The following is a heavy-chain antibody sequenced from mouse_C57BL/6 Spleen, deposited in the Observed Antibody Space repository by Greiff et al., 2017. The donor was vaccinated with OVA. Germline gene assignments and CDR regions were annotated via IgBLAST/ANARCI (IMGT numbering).Heavy chain of an antibody. CDR1: GFTFSDYG. Sequence: VQLKESGGGLVKPGGSLKLSCAASGFTFSDYGMHWVRQAPEKGLEWVAYISSGSSTIYYADTVKGRFTISRDNAKNTLFLQMTSLRSEDTAMYYCARDAWFAYWGQGTLVTVSA. CDR3: ARDAWFAY. J-gene: IGHJ3*01. CDR2: ISSGSSTI. V-gene: IGHV5-17*01.